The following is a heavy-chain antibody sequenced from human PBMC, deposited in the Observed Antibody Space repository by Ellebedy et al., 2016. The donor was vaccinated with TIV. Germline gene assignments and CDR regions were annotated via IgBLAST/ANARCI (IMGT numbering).Heavy chain of an antibody. CDR1: GFTFSTYW. Sequence: PGGSLRPSCAASGFTFSTYWMNWARQAPGKGLVWVALINNAGSSTYYADSVKGRFTISRDNAKNTLYLQMNTLRADDTAIYFCTRGHRENSGSLDYWGQGTLVTVSS. J-gene: IGHJ4*02. V-gene: IGHV3-74*01. D-gene: IGHD3-10*01. CDR3: TRGHRENSGSLDY. CDR2: INNAGSST.